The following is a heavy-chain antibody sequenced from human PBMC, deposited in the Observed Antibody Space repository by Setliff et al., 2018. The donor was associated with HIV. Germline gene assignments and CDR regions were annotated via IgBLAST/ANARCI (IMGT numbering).Heavy chain of an antibody. V-gene: IGHV3-23*01. J-gene: IGHJ3*02. Sequence: GGSLSLSCAASGFTFNAHAMSWVRQAPGKGLEWVSAISYSGGSTFYADSVKGRFTISRQNYKNTLFLQMNDLKAEDTAVYYCAKDLEYCTGPMCYSFNAFDIWGQGTMVTVSS. D-gene: IGHD2-8*02. CDR2: ISYSGGST. CDR3: AKDLEYCTGPMCYSFNAFDI. CDR1: GFTFNAHA.